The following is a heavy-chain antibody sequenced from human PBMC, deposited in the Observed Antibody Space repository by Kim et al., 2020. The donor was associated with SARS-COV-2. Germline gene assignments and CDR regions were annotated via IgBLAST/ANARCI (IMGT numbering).Heavy chain of an antibody. D-gene: IGHD2-15*01. J-gene: IGHJ5*02. V-gene: IGHV1-8*01. Sequence: ASVKVSCKASGYTFTSYDINWVRQATGQGLEWMGWMNPNSGNTGYAQKFQGRVTMTRNTSISTAYMELSSLRSEDTAVYYCARGEVVVVADNWFDPWGQGTLVTVSS. CDR1: GYTFTSYD. CDR3: ARGEVVVVADNWFDP. CDR2: MNPNSGNT.